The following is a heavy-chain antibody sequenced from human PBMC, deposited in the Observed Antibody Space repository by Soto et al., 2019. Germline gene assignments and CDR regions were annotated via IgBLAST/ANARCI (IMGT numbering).Heavy chain of an antibody. D-gene: IGHD1-26*01. J-gene: IGHJ5*02. CDR3: ARALTGSYNWFDP. CDR1: GFSFSSYW. Sequence: EVQLVESGGGLVQPGGSLRLSCAASGFSFSSYWMHWVRQVPGKGLVWVSRINSDGSTTTYADSVKGRFTISRDNAKNTLYLQMNSLRVEDTAVYYCARALTGSYNWFDPWGQGTLVTVSS. CDR2: INSDGSTT. V-gene: IGHV3-74*01.